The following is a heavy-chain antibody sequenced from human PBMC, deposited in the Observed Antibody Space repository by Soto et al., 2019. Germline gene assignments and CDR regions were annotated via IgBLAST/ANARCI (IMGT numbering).Heavy chain of an antibody. J-gene: IGHJ3*02. V-gene: IGHV3-30*18. CDR1: GFSFTTYV. Sequence: PGGSLRLSCAASGFSFTTYVMHWVRQAPGKGLEWVAVISHDGSYKYYGDAVKGRFTISRDTSKNAVYLEMNSLRPEDTAVYYCAKGLLAIVGTTLPRDAFSIWGQGTMVTVSS. CDR3: AKGLLAIVGTTLPRDAFSI. CDR2: ISHDGSYK. D-gene: IGHD1-26*01.